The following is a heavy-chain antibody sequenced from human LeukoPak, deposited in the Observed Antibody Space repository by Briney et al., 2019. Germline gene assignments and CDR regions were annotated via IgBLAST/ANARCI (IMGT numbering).Heavy chain of an antibody. CDR1: GGSISSYY. CDR3: ARGSRLEMAFGYYFDY. D-gene: IGHD5-24*01. CDR2: IYYSGST. V-gene: IGHV4-59*01. J-gene: IGHJ4*02. Sequence: SETLSLTCTVSGGSISSYYWSWIRQPPGKGLEWIGYIYYSGSTNYNPSLKSRVTISVDTSKNQFSLKLSSVTAADTAVYYCARGSRLEMAFGYYFDYCGQGTLVTVSS.